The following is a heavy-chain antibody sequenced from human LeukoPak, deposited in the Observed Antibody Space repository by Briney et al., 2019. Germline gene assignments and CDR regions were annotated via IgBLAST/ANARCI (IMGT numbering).Heavy chain of an antibody. Sequence: PSETLSLTCTVSGGSISSGGYYWSWIRQHPGKGLEWIGYIYYGGSTYYNPSLKSRVTISVDTSKNQFSLKLSSVTAADTAVYYCARDGRRYSSSWYYFDCWGQGTLVTVSS. V-gene: IGHV4-31*03. CDR2: IYYGGST. J-gene: IGHJ4*02. CDR1: GGSISSGGYY. D-gene: IGHD6-13*01. CDR3: ARDGRRYSSSWYYFDC.